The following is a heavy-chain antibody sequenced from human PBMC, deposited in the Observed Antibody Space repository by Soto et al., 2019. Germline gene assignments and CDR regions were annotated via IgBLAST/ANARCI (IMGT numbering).Heavy chain of an antibody. CDR3: ARDVEGMDV. CDR1: VYTITSYA. V-gene: IGHV1-3*01. CDR2: INAGNGNT. J-gene: IGHJ6*02. Sequence: GASVNVCCKASVYTITSYAKHWVRQSPGQTLDSMRCINAGNGNTKYSQKFQGRVTITRATSASTAYMELSSLRSEDTAVYYCARDVEGMDVWGQGTTVTVSS.